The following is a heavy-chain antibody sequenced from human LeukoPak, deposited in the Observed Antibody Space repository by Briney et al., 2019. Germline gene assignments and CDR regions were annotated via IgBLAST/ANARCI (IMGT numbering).Heavy chain of an antibody. J-gene: IGHJ6*03. CDR3: ARDGKGQQLPLGDYYYMDV. Sequence: SVKVSCKASGGTFSSYAISWVRQAPGQGLEWMGGIIPIFGTANYAQKFQGRVTITADKSTSTAYMELSSLRSEDTAVYYCARDGKGQQLPLGDYYYMDVWGKGTTVTVSS. V-gene: IGHV1-69*06. CDR1: GGTFSSYA. D-gene: IGHD6-13*01. CDR2: IIPIFGTA.